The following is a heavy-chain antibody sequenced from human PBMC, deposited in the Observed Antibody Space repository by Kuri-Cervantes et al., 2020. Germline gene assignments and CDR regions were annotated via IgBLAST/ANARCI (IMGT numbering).Heavy chain of an antibody. Sequence: GESLKISCAASGFTFSNAWMSWVRQAPGKGLEWVAVIWYDGSKKYHADSVKGRFTISRDNAKNSLYLQMNSLRAEDTAVYYCARGRYYYDSSRDGSPPHWGQGTLVTVSS. CDR3: ARGRYYYDSSRDGSPPH. CDR2: IWYDGSKK. V-gene: IGHV3-33*08. CDR1: GFTFSNAW. J-gene: IGHJ4*02. D-gene: IGHD3-22*01.